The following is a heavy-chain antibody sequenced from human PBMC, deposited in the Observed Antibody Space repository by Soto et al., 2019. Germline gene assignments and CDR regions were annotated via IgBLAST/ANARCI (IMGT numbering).Heavy chain of an antibody. J-gene: IGHJ3*02. CDR1: GGSISSDHYY. D-gene: IGHD3-22*01. CDR2: IYYSGGT. V-gene: IGHV4-30-4*01. CDR3: ARVNYYDSSGFFSHAFDI. Sequence: TLSLTCTFSGGSISSDHYYWSWIRQPPGKGLEWIGYIYYSGGTYYNPSLRSRVTISIDTSKNQFSLKLSSVTAADTAVFYCARVNYYDSSGFFSHAFDIWGQGTMVTVSS.